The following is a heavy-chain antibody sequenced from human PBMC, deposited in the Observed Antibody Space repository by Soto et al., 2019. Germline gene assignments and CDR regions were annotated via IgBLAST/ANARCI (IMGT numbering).Heavy chain of an antibody. CDR3: ASHSNYDDYYDGRDV. J-gene: IGHJ6*02. V-gene: IGHV1-69*06. CDR1: GGTFSSYA. CDR2: MLPIFGTA. Sequence: SVKVSCKASGGTFSSYAISWVRQAPGQGLEWMGGMLPIFGTANYAQKFQGRVTITADKSTRSAYMELRCLRSEDTAVYYCASHSNYDDYYDGRDVWGQGATVTVSS. D-gene: IGHD4-4*01.